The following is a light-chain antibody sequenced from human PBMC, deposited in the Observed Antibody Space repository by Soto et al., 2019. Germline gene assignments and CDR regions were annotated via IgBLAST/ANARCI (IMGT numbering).Light chain of an antibody. CDR2: GAS. V-gene: IGKV3-20*01. J-gene: IGKJ2*01. Sequence: EIVLTQSPATLSLSPGNRATLSCRASQSVSGYLAWYQQKPGQAPRLLIYGASSRATGIPDRFSGSCSGTVFALSISRLEPDDFAVYYCQQFCVSPKYTFGQGTKLEI. CDR3: QQFCVSPKYT. CDR1: QSVSGY.